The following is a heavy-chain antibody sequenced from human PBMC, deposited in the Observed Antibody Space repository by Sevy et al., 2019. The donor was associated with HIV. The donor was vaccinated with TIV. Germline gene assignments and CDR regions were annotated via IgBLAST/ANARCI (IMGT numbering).Heavy chain of an antibody. V-gene: IGHV4-34*01. Sequence: SETLSLTCAVYGGSFSGYYWSWIRQPPGKGLEWIGEINHSGSTNYNPSLKSRVTISVGTSKNQFSLKLSSVTAADTAVYYCARGITGYYYGSGSYRYYYYMDVWGKGTTVTVSS. CDR3: ARGITGYYYGSGSYRYYYYMDV. CDR2: INHSGST. CDR1: GGSFSGYY. D-gene: IGHD3-10*01. J-gene: IGHJ6*03.